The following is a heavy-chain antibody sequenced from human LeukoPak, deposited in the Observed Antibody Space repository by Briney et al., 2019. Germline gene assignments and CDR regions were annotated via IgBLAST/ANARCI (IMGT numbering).Heavy chain of an antibody. CDR1: GGSISSYY. CDR3: ARDRGAGTSYYYYYMDV. J-gene: IGHJ6*03. V-gene: IGHV4-4*07. Sequence: SETLSLTCTVSGGSISSYYWSWIRQPAGKGLEWIGRIYTSGSTNYNPSLKSRVTMSVDTSKNQFSLKLSSVTAADTAVYYCARDRGAGTSYYYYYMDVWGKGTTVTISS. CDR2: IYTSGST. D-gene: IGHD6-19*01.